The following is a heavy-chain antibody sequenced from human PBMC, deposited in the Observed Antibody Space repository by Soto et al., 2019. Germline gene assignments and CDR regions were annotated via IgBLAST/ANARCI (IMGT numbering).Heavy chain of an antibody. CDR2: FDPEDGET. CDR1: GYTLTELS. D-gene: IGHD3-9*01. V-gene: IGHV1-24*01. Sequence: ASVKVSCKVSGYTLTELSMHWVRQAPGKGLEWMGGFDPEDGETIYAQRFQGRVTMTEDTSTDTAYMELSSLRSEDTAVYYCATSYFDWLTPHDAFDIWGQGTMVTVSS. J-gene: IGHJ3*02. CDR3: ATSYFDWLTPHDAFDI.